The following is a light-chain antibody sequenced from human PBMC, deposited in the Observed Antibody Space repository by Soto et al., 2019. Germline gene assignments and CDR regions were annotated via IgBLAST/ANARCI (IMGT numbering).Light chain of an antibody. CDR3: QQLNSYPIT. CDR2: AAS. CDR1: QGISSY. J-gene: IGKJ5*01. V-gene: IGKV1-9*01. Sequence: DIQMTQSPSTLSASVGDRVTIACRASQGISSYLAWYQQKPGKVPKLLIYAASTLQSGVPSRFSGSGSGTEFTLTISSLQPEDFATYYCQQLNSYPITFGQGTRLEIK.